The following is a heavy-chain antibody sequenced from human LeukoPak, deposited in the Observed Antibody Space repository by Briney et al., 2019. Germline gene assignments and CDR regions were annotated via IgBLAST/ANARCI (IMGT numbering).Heavy chain of an antibody. Sequence: QYGGSLRLSCAASGFTFSSYWMGWVRQAPGKGLEWVANIKQDGSEKYYVDSAKGRFTISRDNAKNSLYLQMNSLRAEDTAVYYCARGPTRYSYGYARDYWGQGTLVTVSS. D-gene: IGHD5-18*01. CDR2: IKQDGSEK. CDR3: ARGPTRYSYGYARDY. J-gene: IGHJ4*02. CDR1: GFTFSSYW. V-gene: IGHV3-7*03.